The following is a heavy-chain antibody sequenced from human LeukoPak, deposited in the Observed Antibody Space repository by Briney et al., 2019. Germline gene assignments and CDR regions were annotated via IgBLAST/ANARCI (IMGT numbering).Heavy chain of an antibody. Sequence: PGGSLRLSCAASGFTFSDYYMSRIRQAPGKGLEWVSYISSSGSTIYYVDSVKGRFTISRDNAKNSLYLQMNSLRAEDTAVYYCARDPNYYDSSGYSYYYYGMDVWGQGTTVTVSS. CDR1: GFTFSDYY. CDR2: ISSSGSTI. V-gene: IGHV3-11*01. J-gene: IGHJ6*02. D-gene: IGHD3-22*01. CDR3: ARDPNYYDSSGYSYYYYGMDV.